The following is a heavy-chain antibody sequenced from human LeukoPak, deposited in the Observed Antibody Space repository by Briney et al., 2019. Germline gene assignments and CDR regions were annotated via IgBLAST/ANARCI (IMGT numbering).Heavy chain of an antibody. D-gene: IGHD3-3*01. CDR2: MSSGSRYI. V-gene: IGHV3-21*01. CDR3: ARDRPTGASRLFVVQ. CDR1: GFTFSSYS. J-gene: IGHJ4*02. Sequence: GGSLRLSCAASGFTFSSYSMTWVRQAPGKGLEWVSSMSSGSRYIYYADSVRGSFTISRDNAKNSLYLLMNSLRAEDTAVYYCARDRPTGASRLFVVQWGQGTLVTVSS.